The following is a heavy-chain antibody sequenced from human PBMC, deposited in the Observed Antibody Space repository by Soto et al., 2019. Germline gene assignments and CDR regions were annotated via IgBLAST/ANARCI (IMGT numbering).Heavy chain of an antibody. Sequence: EVQVVESGGGLVQPGGSLRLSCSASGFIFSESTIYWVSQVPGKGLEAISAVSTSGRSTYYADSVKDRFTISRDNSKNTLFLQMGSLRPEDTAIYYCVKQAHGLDGVAFDYWGQGTQVTVAS. CDR2: VSTSGRST. CDR3: VKQAHGLDGVAFDY. V-gene: IGHV3-64D*06. J-gene: IGHJ4*02. D-gene: IGHD2-15*01. CDR1: GFIFSEST.